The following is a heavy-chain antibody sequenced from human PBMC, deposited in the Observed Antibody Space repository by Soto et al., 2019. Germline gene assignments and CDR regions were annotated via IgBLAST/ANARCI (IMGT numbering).Heavy chain of an antibody. Sequence: ASVKVSCKASGGTFGSDAISWVRQAPGQGLEWMGGIIPIFGTANYAQKFQGRVTITADKSTSTAYMELSSLRSEDTAVYYCARDMVRGVLYCYYGMDVWGQGTTVTVSS. CDR1: GGTFGSDA. V-gene: IGHV1-69*06. D-gene: IGHD3-10*01. CDR2: IIPIFGTA. CDR3: ARDMVRGVLYCYYGMDV. J-gene: IGHJ6*02.